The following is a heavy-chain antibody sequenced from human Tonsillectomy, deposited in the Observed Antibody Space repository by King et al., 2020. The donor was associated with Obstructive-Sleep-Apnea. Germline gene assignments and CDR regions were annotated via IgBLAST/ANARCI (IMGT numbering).Heavy chain of an antibody. CDR1: GFTFGDHA. D-gene: IGHD6-19*01. Sequence: VQLVESGGGLVQPGRSLRLSCTASGFTFGDHAMSWFRQAPGKGPEWVGFITGKAYGGTTEYAASVKGRFTISRDVSKGITYRQMNSLKTEDTAVYFCARVGYISGWCQLYYFDYWGQGTLVTVSS. CDR3: ARVGYISGWCQLYYFDY. J-gene: IGHJ4*02. CDR2: ITGKAYGGTT. V-gene: IGHV3-49*03.